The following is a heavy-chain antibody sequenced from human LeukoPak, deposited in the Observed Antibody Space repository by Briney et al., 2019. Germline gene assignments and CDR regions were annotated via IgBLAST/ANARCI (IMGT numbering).Heavy chain of an antibody. J-gene: IGHJ4*02. D-gene: IGHD6-13*01. V-gene: IGHV3-21*01. CDR2: ISSSRSYI. CDR3: VGQQLVRLPSDY. Sequence: GGSLRLSCAASGFTFSIYSMNWVRQAPGKGREWVSSISSSRSYIYYADSVKGRFTISRDNAKNSLYLQMNSLRAEDTAVYYCVGQQLVRLPSDYWGQGTLVTVSS. CDR1: GFTFSIYS.